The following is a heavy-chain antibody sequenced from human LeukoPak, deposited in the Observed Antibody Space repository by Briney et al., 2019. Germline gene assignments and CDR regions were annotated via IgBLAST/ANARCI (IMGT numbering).Heavy chain of an antibody. J-gene: IGHJ4*02. Sequence: GGSLRLSCAASGFTFSNAWMSWVRQAPGKGLEWVGRIKSKTDGGTTDYAAPVKGRFTISRDDSKNTLYLQMNSLKTEDTAVYYCTGGEQWLAFDYWGQGTLVTVSS. CDR1: GFTFSNAW. D-gene: IGHD6-19*01. CDR2: IKSKTDGGTT. V-gene: IGHV3-15*01. CDR3: TGGEQWLAFDY.